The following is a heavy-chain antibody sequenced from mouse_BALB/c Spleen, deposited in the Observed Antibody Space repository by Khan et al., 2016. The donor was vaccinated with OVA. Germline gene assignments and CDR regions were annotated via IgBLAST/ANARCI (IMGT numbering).Heavy chain of an antibody. V-gene: IGHV2-6-4*01. D-gene: IGHD3-3*01. Sequence: VQLQESGPGLVAPSQSLSITCTVSGFSLSRYSVHWVRQPPGKGLEWLGIMWSGGSADYSSALKSRLSISKDNSKSQVFLKMNSLQTDDTAMYYCARNRDGGSYWYFDVWGAGTTVTVSS. CDR2: MWSGGSA. CDR1: GFSLSRYS. J-gene: IGHJ1*01. CDR3: ARNRDGGSYWYFDV.